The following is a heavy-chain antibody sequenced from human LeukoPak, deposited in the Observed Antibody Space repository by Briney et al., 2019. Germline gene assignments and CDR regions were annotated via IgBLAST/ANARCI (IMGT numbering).Heavy chain of an antibody. V-gene: IGHV4-34*01. Sequence: PSETLSLTCAVYGGSFSGYYWSWIRQPPGKGLEWIGEINHSGSTNYNPSLKSRVTISVDTSKNQFSLKLSSVTAADTAVYYCASTSYDILTGYSSIRSFNYWGQGTLVTVSS. D-gene: IGHD3-9*01. CDR2: INHSGST. CDR3: ASTSYDILTGYSSIRSFNY. CDR1: GGSFSGYY. J-gene: IGHJ4*02.